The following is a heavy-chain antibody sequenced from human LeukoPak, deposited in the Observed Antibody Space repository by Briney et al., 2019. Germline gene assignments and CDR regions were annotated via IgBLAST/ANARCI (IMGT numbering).Heavy chain of an antibody. CDR3: ARDKGYSIDQ. D-gene: IGHD5-18*01. CDR2: INGDGSST. J-gene: IGHJ5*02. Sequence: GGSLRLSCAASGFAFNTYWMHWVRQAPGTGLVWVSRINGDGSSTSYAVFVKGRFTISRDNAKNTLYLQMNSLRAEETAIYYCARDKGYSIDQWGQGTLVTVSS. V-gene: IGHV3-74*01. CDR1: GFAFNTYW.